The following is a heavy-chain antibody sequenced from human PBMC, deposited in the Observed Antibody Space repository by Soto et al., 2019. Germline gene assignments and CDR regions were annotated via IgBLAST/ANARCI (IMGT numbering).Heavy chain of an antibody. Sequence: EVQLLESGGGLVQPGGSLRLSCAASGFTFSTYAMSWVRQAPGKGLEWVSVISASGGSTFYADSVKGRFTVSRDNSRNTLYLQVISLIVEDTAVYYCAKDLRTSTNYNYGMDVWGQGTTVTVSS. V-gene: IGHV3-23*01. J-gene: IGHJ6*02. CDR3: AKDLRTSTNYNYGMDV. CDR1: GFTFSTYA. CDR2: ISASGGST.